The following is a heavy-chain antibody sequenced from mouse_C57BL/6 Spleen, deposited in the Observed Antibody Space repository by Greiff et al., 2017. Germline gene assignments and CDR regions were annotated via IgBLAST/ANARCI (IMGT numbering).Heavy chain of an antibody. CDR2: ISSGGSYT. CDR1: GFTFSSYG. V-gene: IGHV5-6*02. CDR3: AREANLGYFDY. D-gene: IGHD3-2*02. J-gene: IGHJ2*01. Sequence: DVMLVESEGDLVKPGGSLKLSCAASGFTFSSYGMSWVRQTPDKRLEWVATISSGGSYTYYPDSVKGRFTISRDNAKNTLYLQMSSLKSEDTAMYYCAREANLGYFDYWGQGTTLTVSS.